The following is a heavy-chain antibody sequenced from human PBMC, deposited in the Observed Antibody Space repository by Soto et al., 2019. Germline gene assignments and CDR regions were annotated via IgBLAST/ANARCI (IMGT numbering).Heavy chain of an antibody. J-gene: IGHJ4*02. CDR1: GGSISSGGYS. CDR3: ARGMTTVTTIDY. Sequence: SEALSVTCAVSGGSISSGGYSWSWIRQPPGKGLEWIGYIYHSGSTYYNPSLKSRVTISVDRSKNQFSLKLSSVTAADTAVYYCARGMTTVTTIDYWGQGTLVTVSS. CDR2: IYHSGST. V-gene: IGHV4-30-2*01. D-gene: IGHD4-4*01.